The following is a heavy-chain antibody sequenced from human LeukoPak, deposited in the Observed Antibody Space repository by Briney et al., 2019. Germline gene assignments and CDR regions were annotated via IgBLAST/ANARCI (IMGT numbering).Heavy chain of an antibody. CDR2: ISSSSSDI. CDR3: ARESTYSQI. V-gene: IGHV3-21*01. D-gene: IGHD2-15*01. J-gene: IGHJ3*02. CDR1: GFPLNSYS. Sequence: RGSLRLSCAASGFPLNSYSKNWVRQATGEGLGWVSFISSSSSDIYYADSVKGRFTIARDNAKNSLYLQMNSLRAEGTAVYYCARESTYSQIWGQGTMVTVSS.